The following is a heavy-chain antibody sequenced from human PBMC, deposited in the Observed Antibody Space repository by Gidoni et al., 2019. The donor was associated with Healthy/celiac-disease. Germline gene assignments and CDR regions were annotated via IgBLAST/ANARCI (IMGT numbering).Heavy chain of an antibody. CDR1: GFSLSNARMG. CDR3: ARIQEWELQVYYYYGMDV. D-gene: IGHD1-26*01. Sequence: QVTLKESGPVLVKPTETLTLTCTVSGFSLSNARMGVSWIRQPPGKALEWLAHIFSNDEKSYSTSLKSRLTISKDTSKSQVVLTMTNMDPVDTATYYCARIQEWELQVYYYYGMDVWGQGTTVTASS. CDR2: IFSNDEK. V-gene: IGHV2-26*01. J-gene: IGHJ6*02.